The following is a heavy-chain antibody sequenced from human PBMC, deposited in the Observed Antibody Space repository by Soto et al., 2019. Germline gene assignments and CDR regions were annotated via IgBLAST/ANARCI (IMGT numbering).Heavy chain of an antibody. Sequence: ALRLSCATSGLTFDDYAVHWVRQAPGKGLEWVSGISWNSGIILYADSVKGRFTISRDNAKNSLYLQMNSLRDEDTAVYYCARDRYYDSSGIPDYWGQGTLVTVSS. CDR2: ISWNSGII. D-gene: IGHD3-22*01. V-gene: IGHV3-9*01. CDR3: ARDRYYDSSGIPDY. J-gene: IGHJ4*02. CDR1: GLTFDDYA.